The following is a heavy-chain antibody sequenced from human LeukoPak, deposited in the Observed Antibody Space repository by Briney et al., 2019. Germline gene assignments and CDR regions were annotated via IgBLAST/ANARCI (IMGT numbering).Heavy chain of an antibody. CDR2: IIPIFGTA. D-gene: IGHD2-2*01. J-gene: IGHJ4*02. Sequence: ASVKVSCKASGGTFSSYAISWVRQAPGQGLEWMGGIIPIFGTANYAQKFQGRVTITTDESTSTVYMELSSLRSEDTAVYYCARVYGYCSSNSCYFDYWGQGTLVTVSS. CDR3: ARVYGYCSSNSCYFDY. V-gene: IGHV1-69*05. CDR1: GGTFSSYA.